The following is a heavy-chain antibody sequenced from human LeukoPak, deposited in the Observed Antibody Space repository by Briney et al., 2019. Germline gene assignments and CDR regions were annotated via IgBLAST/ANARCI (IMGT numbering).Heavy chain of an antibody. J-gene: IGHJ4*02. CDR1: GGSIRSTSSY. CDR3: VRRNHYFDY. Sequence: SETLSLTCTVSGGSIRSTSSYWGWIRPPPGKGLEWIGSIYYTGGTYHNPSLKSRITVSIDTSKNQFSLKLNSVTAADTAVYYCVRRNHYFDYWGQGTPVTVSS. CDR2: IYYTGGT. V-gene: IGHV4-39*01. D-gene: IGHD2/OR15-2a*01.